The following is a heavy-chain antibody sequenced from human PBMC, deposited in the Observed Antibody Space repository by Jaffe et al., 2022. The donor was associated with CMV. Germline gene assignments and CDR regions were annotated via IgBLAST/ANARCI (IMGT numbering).Heavy chain of an antibody. CDR3: ARAYYDILTGQVGYYGMDV. J-gene: IGHJ6*02. V-gene: IGHV1-18*01. CDR1: GYTFTSYG. CDR2: ISAYNGNT. D-gene: IGHD3-9*01. Sequence: QVQLVQSGAEVKKPGASVKVSCKASGYTFTSYGISWVRQAPGQGLEWMGWISAYNGNTNYAQKLQGRVTMTTDTSTSTAYMELRSLRSDDTAVYYCARAYYDILTGQVGYYGMDVWGQGTTVTVSS.